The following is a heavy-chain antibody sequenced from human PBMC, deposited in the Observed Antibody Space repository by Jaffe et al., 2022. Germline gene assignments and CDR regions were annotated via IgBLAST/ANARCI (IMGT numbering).Heavy chain of an antibody. CDR1: GFTFDDYA. CDR3: AKDRRLHLGELSLFDY. D-gene: IGHD3-16*02. J-gene: IGHJ4*02. Sequence: EVQLVESGGGLVQPGRSLRLSCAASGFTFDDYAMHWVRQAPGKGLEWVSGISWNSGSIGYADSVKGRFTISRDNAKNSLYLQMNSLRAEDTALYYCAKDRRLHLGELSLFDYWGQGTLVTVSS. CDR2: ISWNSGSI. V-gene: IGHV3-9*01.